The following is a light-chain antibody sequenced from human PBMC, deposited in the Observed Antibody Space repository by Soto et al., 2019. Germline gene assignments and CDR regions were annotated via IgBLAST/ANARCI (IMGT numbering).Light chain of an antibody. CDR2: KVS. J-gene: IGLJ2*01. V-gene: IGLV2-14*03. CDR3: SSCTISSTLEVL. CDR1: SSDVGHPYNY. Sequence: QSALTQPASVSGSPGQSITISCTGTSSDVGHPYNYVSWYQQHPGKAPKLLIFKVSNRPSGISGRFSGSMSGNTASLTISGLQAEDEADYYCSSCTISSTLEVLFGGGTKLTVL.